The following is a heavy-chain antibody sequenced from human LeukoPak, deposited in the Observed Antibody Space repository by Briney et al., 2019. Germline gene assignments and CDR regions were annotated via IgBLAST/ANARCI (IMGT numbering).Heavy chain of an antibody. Sequence: ASVKVSCKASGGTFSSYTISWVRQAPGQGLEWMGRIIPILGIANYAQKFQGRVTITADKSTSTAYMELSSLRSEDTAVYCCARSEQLYNWFDPWGQGTLVTVSS. CDR3: ARSEQLYNWFDP. CDR2: IIPILGIA. CDR1: GGTFSSYT. V-gene: IGHV1-69*02. J-gene: IGHJ5*02. D-gene: IGHD6-6*01.